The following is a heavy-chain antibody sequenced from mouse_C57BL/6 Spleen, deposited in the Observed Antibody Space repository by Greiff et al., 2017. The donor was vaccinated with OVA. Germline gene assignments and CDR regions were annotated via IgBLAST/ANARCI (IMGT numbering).Heavy chain of an antibody. J-gene: IGHJ2*01. CDR3: AKWLLTEEGY. CDR2: IYPRSGNT. V-gene: IGHV1-81*01. Sequence: VQLQQSGAELARPGASVKLSCKASGYTFTSYGISWVKQRTGQGLEWIGEIYPRSGNTYYNEKFKSKATLTADKPSSTAYMELRSLTSEGSAVYFCAKWLLTEEGYWGQGTTLTVSS. D-gene: IGHD2-3*01. CDR1: GYTFTSYG.